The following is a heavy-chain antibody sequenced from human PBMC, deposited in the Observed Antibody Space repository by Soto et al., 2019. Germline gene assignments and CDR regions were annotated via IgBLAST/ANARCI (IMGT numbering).Heavy chain of an antibody. CDR2: ISYDGSNK. V-gene: IGHV3-30-3*01. Sequence: QVQLVESGGGVVQPGRSLRLSCAASGFIFSSYAMHWVRQAPGKGLEWVALISYDGSNKYYADSVKGRYIISRDNSKNTLYLQMNSLRAEDTAVYYCARVSALRAFDPWGQGTLVTVSS. CDR1: GFIFSSYA. D-gene: IGHD6-6*01. J-gene: IGHJ5*02. CDR3: ARVSALRAFDP.